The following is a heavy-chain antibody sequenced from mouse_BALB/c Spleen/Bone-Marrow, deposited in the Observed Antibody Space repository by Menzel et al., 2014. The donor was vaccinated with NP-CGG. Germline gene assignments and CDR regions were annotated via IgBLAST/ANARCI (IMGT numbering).Heavy chain of an antibody. CDR3: ARGDYRYDGFAY. Sequence: LVESGAELVRPGTSVKVSCKASGYAFTNYLIEWVKQRPGQGLEWIGVINPGSGGTNYNEKFKGKATLTADKSSSTAYMQLSSLTSDDSAVYCCARGDYRYDGFAYWGQGTLVTVSA. V-gene: IGHV1-54*01. J-gene: IGHJ3*01. CDR2: INPGSGGT. CDR1: GYAFTNYL. D-gene: IGHD2-14*01.